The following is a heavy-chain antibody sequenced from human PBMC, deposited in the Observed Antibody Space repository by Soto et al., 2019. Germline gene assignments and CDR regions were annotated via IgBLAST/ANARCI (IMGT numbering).Heavy chain of an antibody. CDR3: AHRLISGIAAAGTNWFDP. Sequence: SGPTLVNPTQTLTLTCTFSGFSLSTSGVGVGWIRQPPGKALEWLALIYWNDDKRYSPSLESRLTITKDTSKNQVVLTMTNMDPVDTAKYYCAHRLISGIAAAGTNWFDPWGQGTLVTVSS. CDR2: IYWNDDK. D-gene: IGHD6-13*01. J-gene: IGHJ5*02. V-gene: IGHV2-5*01. CDR1: GFSLSTSGVG.